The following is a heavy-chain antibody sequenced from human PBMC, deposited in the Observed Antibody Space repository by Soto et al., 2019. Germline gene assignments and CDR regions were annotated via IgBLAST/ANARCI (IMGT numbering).Heavy chain of an antibody. J-gene: IGHJ4*02. CDR3: TTDPSCLTNGVCYDPH. V-gene: IGHV3-15*07. CDR1: GFTFSNAW. D-gene: IGHD2-8*01. Sequence: PGGSLRLSCAASGFTFSNAWMNWVRQAPGKGLEWVGRIKSKTDGGTTDYAAPVKGRFTISRDDSKNTLYLQMNSLKTEDTAVYYCTTDPSCLTNGVCYDPHWGQGTLVTVSS. CDR2: IKSKTDGGTT.